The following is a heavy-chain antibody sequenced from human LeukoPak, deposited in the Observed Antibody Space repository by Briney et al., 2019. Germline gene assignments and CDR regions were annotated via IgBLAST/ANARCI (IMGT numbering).Heavy chain of an antibody. D-gene: IGHD6-13*01. CDR1: GFTFSSYG. CDR3: AKVLSSSSWYEGAFDI. V-gene: IGHV3-30*18. J-gene: IGHJ3*02. Sequence: GGSLRLSCAASGFTFSSYGMHWVRQAPGKGLEWVAVISYDGSNKYYADSVKGRFTISRDNSKNTLYLQMNSLRAEDTAVYYCAKVLSSSSWYEGAFDIWAKGQWSPSLQ. CDR2: ISYDGSNK.